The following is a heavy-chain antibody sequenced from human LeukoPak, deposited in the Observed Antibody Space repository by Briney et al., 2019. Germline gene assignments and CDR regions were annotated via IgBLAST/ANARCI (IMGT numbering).Heavy chain of an antibody. CDR3: AKDRGDYYDSSGYYSGGFDI. CDR1: GFTFSSYG. V-gene: IGHV3-30*18. Sequence: GGSLRLSCAASGFTFSSYGMHWVRQAPGKGLEWVAVISHDGSNKYYADSVKGRFTISRDNSKNTLYLQMNSLRAEDTAVYYCAKDRGDYYDSSGYYSGGFDIWGQGTMVTVSS. CDR2: ISHDGSNK. J-gene: IGHJ3*02. D-gene: IGHD3-22*01.